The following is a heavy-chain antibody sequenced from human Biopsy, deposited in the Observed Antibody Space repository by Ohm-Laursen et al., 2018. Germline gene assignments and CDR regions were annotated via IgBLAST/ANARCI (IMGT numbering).Heavy chain of an antibody. V-gene: IGHV1-69*13. CDR3: VGGQRGPPIGVTVPGDAFDL. J-gene: IGHJ3*01. D-gene: IGHD2/OR15-2a*01. CDR2: RVPYFNTI. Sequence: ASVKVSCKASGVTFDTYAFGWVRQAPGQGLEWMGGRVPYFNTIYYARNFQDRAVITADRSARTTDMQLSGLRPDDTAVYYCVGGQRGPPIGVTVPGDAFDLWGPGTMVTVSP. CDR1: GVTFDTYA.